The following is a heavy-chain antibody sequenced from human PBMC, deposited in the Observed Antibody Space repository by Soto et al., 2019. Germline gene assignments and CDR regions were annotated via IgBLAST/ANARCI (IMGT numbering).Heavy chain of an antibody. D-gene: IGHD6-6*01. CDR1: GGSISSGGYY. Sequence: TVSGGSISSGGYYWSWIRQHPGKGLEWIGYIYYSGSTYYNPSLKSRVTISVDTSKNQFSLKLSSVTAADTAVYYCASTASDSSSSYYYGMDVWGQGTTVTVS. CDR2: IYYSGST. J-gene: IGHJ6*02. V-gene: IGHV4-31*03. CDR3: ASTASDSSSSYYYGMDV.